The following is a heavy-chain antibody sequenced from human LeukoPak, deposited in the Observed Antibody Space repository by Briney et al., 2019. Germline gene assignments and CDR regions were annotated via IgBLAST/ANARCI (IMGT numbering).Heavy chain of an antibody. CDR2: ISGSDGST. J-gene: IGHJ5*02. Sequence: GGSLRLSCAASGFTFTCCTMNWVRQAPAKGLEWVAGISGSDGSTYYADSVKGRFTISRDISKSTLYLQMNSLRAEDTAVYYCVKGLHPWGQGTLVTVSS. CDR1: GFTFTCCT. V-gene: IGHV3-23*01. CDR3: VKGLHP.